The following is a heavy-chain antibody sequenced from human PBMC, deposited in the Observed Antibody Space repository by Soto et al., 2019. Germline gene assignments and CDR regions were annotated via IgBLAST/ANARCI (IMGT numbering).Heavy chain of an antibody. CDR3: ATDSATSYFGMDV. CDR1: GGSFTGNY. D-gene: IGHD1-26*01. Sequence: QVQLQQWGAGLLKPSETLSLTCAVYGGSFTGNYRSWIRQPPGKGLEWIGEVNDSGSTNFNPSLKSRVTLSVDTSKKQFTLKLTSVTAADTAVYYCATDSATSYFGMDVWGHGTTVTVSS. J-gene: IGHJ6*02. CDR2: VNDSGST. V-gene: IGHV4-34*01.